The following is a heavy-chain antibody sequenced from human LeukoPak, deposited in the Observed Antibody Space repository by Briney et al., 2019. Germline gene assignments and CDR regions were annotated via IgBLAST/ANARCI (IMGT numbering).Heavy chain of an antibody. CDR2: ISGSGGST. CDR3: AKGKDSGYDFAFDY. J-gene: IGHJ4*02. D-gene: IGHD5-12*01. CDR1: GFTFSSYA. V-gene: IGHV3-23*01. Sequence: GGSLRLSCAASGFTFSSYAMSWVRQAPGKGLEWVSAISGSGGSTYYADSVKGRFTISRDNSKNTLYLQMNSLRAEDTAVYYRAKGKDSGYDFAFDYWGQGTLVTVSS.